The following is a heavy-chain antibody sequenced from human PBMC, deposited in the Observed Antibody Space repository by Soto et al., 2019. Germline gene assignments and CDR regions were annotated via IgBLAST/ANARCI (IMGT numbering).Heavy chain of an antibody. D-gene: IGHD3-22*01. V-gene: IGHV4-39*01. J-gene: IGHJ4*02. Sequence: PSETLSLTCTVSGGTISSSSYYWGWFRQPPGKGLEWIGSIYYSGSTYYNPSLKSRVTISVDTSKNQFSLKMSSVTAADAAVYYCARHLLEAENYDSSGYYDYWGQGTLVTVSS. CDR3: ARHLLEAENYDSSGYYDY. CDR1: GGTISSSSYY. CDR2: IYYSGST.